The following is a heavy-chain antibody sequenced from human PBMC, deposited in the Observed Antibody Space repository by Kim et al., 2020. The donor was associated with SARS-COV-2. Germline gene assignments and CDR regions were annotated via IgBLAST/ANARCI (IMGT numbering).Heavy chain of an antibody. V-gene: IGHV4-59*01. D-gene: IGHD1-1*01. CDR1: GGSISSYY. J-gene: IGHJ4*02. Sequence: SETLSLTCTVSGGSISSYYWSWIRQPPGKGLEWIGYIYYSGSTNYNPSLKSRVTISVDTSKNQFSLKLSSVTAADTAVYYCARDLGWNDDEGGWGFDYWGQGTLVTVSS. CDR2: IYYSGST. CDR3: ARDLGWNDDEGGWGFDY.